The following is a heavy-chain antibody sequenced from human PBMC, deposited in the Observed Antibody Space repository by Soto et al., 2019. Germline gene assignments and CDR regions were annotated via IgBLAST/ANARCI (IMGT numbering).Heavy chain of an antibody. V-gene: IGHV3-7*04. CDR2: VKQDGSEK. CDR1: GFTFSSYW. D-gene: IGHD6-13*01. Sequence: GGSLKLSCAAPGFTFSSYWMSWGRQAPGKGLEWVANVKQDGSEKYYVDSVKGRFTISRDNAKNSLYLQMNSLRAEDTAVYYCTRGGSWSVDYWGQGTLVTVSS. CDR3: TRGGSWSVDY. J-gene: IGHJ4*02.